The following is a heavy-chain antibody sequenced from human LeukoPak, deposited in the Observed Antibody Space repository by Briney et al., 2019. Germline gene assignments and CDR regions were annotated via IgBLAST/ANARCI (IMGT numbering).Heavy chain of an antibody. CDR3: ARLYQHDSSTYRPVDY. Sequence: GGSPRLSCAASGFTFSSYAMSWVRQAPGKGLEWVSAISGSGGNTYYADSVKGRFSISRDNSKNTLYVQMNSLRAEDTAVYYCARLYQHDSSTYRPVDYWGQGTLVSVSS. V-gene: IGHV3-23*01. J-gene: IGHJ4*02. CDR1: GFTFSSYA. CDR2: ISGSGGNT. D-gene: IGHD3-22*01.